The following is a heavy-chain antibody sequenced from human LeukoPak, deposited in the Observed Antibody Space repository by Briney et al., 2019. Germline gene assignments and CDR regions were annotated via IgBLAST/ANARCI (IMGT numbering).Heavy chain of an antibody. Sequence: SVKVSCKASGYTLTGYYMHWVRQAPGQGLEWMGGIIPIFGTANYAQKFQGRVTITADESTSTAYMELSSLRSEDTAVYYCARDRDLDSSGYYDYWGQGTLVTVSS. V-gene: IGHV1-69*13. CDR1: GYTLTGYY. D-gene: IGHD3-22*01. CDR2: IIPIFGTA. J-gene: IGHJ4*02. CDR3: ARDRDLDSSGYYDY.